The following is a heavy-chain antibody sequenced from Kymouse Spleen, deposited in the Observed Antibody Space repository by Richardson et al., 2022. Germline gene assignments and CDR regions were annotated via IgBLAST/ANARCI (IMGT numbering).Heavy chain of an antibody. D-gene: IGHD7-27*02. CDR3: TRHTSNWGFDY. J-gene: IGHJ4*02. CDR2: IRSKANSYAT. CDR1: GFTFSGSA. V-gene: IGHV3-73*02. Sequence: EVQLVESGGGLVQPGGSLKLSCAASGFTFSGSAMHWVRQASGKGLEWVGRIRSKANSYATAYAASVKGRFTISRDDSKNTAYLQMNSLKTEDTAVYYCTRHTSNWGFDYWGQGTLVTVSS.